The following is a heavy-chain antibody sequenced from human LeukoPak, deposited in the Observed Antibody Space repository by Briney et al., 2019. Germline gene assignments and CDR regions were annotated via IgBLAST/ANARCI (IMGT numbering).Heavy chain of an antibody. J-gene: IGHJ4*02. CDR3: ARTGHDYDILTGYFFDY. Sequence: SETLSLTCTVSGGSISSGGYYWSWIRQHPGKGLEWIGYIYYSGSTYYNPSLKSRVTISVDTSKNQFSLKLSSVTAADTAVYYCARTGHDYDILTGYFFDYWGQGTLVTVSS. CDR1: GGSISSGGYY. D-gene: IGHD3-9*01. CDR2: IYYSGST. V-gene: IGHV4-31*03.